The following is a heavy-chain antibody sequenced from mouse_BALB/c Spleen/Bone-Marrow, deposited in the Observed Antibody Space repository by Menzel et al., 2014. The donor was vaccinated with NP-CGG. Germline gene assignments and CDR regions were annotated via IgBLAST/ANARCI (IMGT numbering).Heavy chain of an antibody. CDR1: GYSFTSYW. CDR3: ARDGITTATYYYAMDY. J-gene: IGHJ4*01. Sequence: VQLQQSGPQLVRPGASVKISCKASGYSFTSYWMHWVKQRPGQGLEWIGMIDPSDRETRLNQKFKDKATLTVDKSSSTAYMQLSSPTSEDSAVYYCARDGITTATYYYAMDYWGQGTSVTVSS. V-gene: IGHV1S126*01. D-gene: IGHD1-2*01. CDR2: IDPSDRET.